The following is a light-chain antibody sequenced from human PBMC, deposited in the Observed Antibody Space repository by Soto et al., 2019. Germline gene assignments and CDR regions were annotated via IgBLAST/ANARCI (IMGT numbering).Light chain of an antibody. CDR2: DSN. CDR3: GTWDSSLSAVV. Sequence: QSVLTQPPSVSAAPGQKFTISCSGSSSNIGNNYVSWYQQLPGTAPKLLIYDSNKRPSGIPDRFSGSKSGTSATLGITGLQTGDEADYYCGTWDSSLSAVVFGGGTKLTVL. J-gene: IGLJ2*01. CDR1: SSNIGNNY. V-gene: IGLV1-51*01.